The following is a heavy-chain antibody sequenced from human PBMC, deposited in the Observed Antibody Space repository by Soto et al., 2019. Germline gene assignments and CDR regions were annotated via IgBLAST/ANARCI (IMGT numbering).Heavy chain of an antibody. Sequence: ASVKVSCKASGYTFTSYGISWVRQAPGQGLEWMGWISAYNGNTNYAQKLQGRVTMTTDTSTSTAYMELRSLRADDTAVYYCASQGGGVVAATLVYWGQGTLVTVS. CDR1: GYTFTSYG. CDR3: ASQGGGVVAATLVY. D-gene: IGHD2-15*01. V-gene: IGHV1-18*04. J-gene: IGHJ4*02. CDR2: ISAYNGNT.